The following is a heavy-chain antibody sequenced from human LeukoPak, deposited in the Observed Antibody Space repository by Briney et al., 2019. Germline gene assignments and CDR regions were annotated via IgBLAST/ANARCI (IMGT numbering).Heavy chain of an antibody. CDR3: ARHAVYAGSGWAFDF. V-gene: IGHV4-61*02. Sequence: PSQTLSLTCTVSGGSISSGSYYWSWIRQPAGKGLEWIGRIYTSGSTNYNPSLKSRVTISVGTSKNQFSLNLNSVTAADTAVYYCARHAVYAGSGWAFDFWGQGTLVTVSS. CDR1: GGSISSGSYY. J-gene: IGHJ4*02. CDR2: IYTSGST. D-gene: IGHD6-19*01.